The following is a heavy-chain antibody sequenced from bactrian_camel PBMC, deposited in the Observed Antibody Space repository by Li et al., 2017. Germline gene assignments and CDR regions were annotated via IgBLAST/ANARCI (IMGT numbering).Heavy chain of an antibody. CDR2: MYTNVDVS. D-gene: IGHD2*01. CDR3: AAARLLPWRTTTSPARDFHY. Sequence: VQLVESGGGSVQAGGSLKLSCAASALTSYCMGWFRQAPGKEREGVATMYTNVDVSYYADSVKGRFTISQDIAKRTVFLEMNSLEPEDTAMYYCAAARLLPWRTTTSPARDFHYWGQGTQVTVS. J-gene: IGHJ4*01. CDR1: ALTSYC. V-gene: IGHV3-3*01.